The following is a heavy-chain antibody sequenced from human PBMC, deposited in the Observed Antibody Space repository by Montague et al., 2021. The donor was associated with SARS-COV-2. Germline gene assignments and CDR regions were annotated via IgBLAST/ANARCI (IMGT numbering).Heavy chain of an antibody. CDR3: ARVPPVGDDISGYYSGGFDY. J-gene: IGHJ4*02. Sequence: SETLSLTCTVSGGSISSYYWSWIRQPPGKGLEWIGYIYYSGSTNYNSSLKSRVTISVDTSKNQFSLKLSSVTAADTAVYYCARVPPVGDDISGYYSGGFDYWGQGTLVTVSS. CDR1: GGSISSYY. V-gene: IGHV4-59*01. CDR2: IYYSGST. D-gene: IGHD3-22*01.